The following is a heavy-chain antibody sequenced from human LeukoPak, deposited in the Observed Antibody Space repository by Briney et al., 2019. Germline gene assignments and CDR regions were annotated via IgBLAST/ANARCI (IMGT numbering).Heavy chain of an antibody. CDR2: INAGNGNT. J-gene: IGHJ5*02. CDR3: ARGAVAASLRSWFDP. V-gene: IGHV1-3*01. Sequence: GASVKVSCKASGYTFTSYAMHWVRQAPGQRLEWVGWINAGNGNTKYSQKFQGRVTITRDTSTSTAYTELRSLRSDDTAVYYCARGAVAASLRSWFDPWGQGTLVTVSS. CDR1: GYTFTSYA. D-gene: IGHD6-19*01.